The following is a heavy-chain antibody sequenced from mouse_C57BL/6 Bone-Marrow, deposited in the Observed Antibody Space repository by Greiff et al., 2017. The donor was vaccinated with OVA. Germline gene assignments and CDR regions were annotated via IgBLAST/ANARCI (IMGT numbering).Heavy chain of an antibody. CDR1: GYPLPSYG. V-gene: IGHV1-81*01. CDR3: AIAQDVDV. CDR2: IYPRSGNT. D-gene: IGHD6-1*01. Sequence: VQLKPSGAELARPGASVKLSCKASGYPLPSYGISWVKQRTGPGLGWIGEIYPRSGNTYYNAKFKGKATLTADKSSSTAYMELRSLTSEDAAVYFCAIAQDVDVWGTGTTVTVSS. J-gene: IGHJ1*03.